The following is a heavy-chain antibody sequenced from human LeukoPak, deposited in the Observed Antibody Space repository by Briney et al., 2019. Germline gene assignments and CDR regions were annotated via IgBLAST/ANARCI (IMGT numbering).Heavy chain of an antibody. V-gene: IGHV1-69*01. CDR1: GGTFSSYA. Sequence: GSSVKVSCTASGGTFSSYAISWVRQASGQGLEWMGGIIPIFGTANYAQKFQGRVTITADESTSTAYMELSSLRSEDTAVYYCARAHPTDYYDSSVDPWGQGTLVTVSS. J-gene: IGHJ5*02. D-gene: IGHD3-22*01. CDR3: ARAHPTDYYDSSVDP. CDR2: IIPIFGTA.